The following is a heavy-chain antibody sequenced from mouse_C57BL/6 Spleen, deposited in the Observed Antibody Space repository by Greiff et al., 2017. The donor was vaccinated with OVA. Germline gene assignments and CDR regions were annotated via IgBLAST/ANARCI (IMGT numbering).Heavy chain of an antibody. D-gene: IGHD6-2*01. CDR2: IYPGDGDT. CDR3: ARSLVDY. J-gene: IGHJ2*01. CDR1: GYAFSSSW. Sequence: QVQLKESGPELVKPGASVKISCKASGYAFSSSWMNWVKQRPGKGLEWIGRIYPGDGDTNYNGKFKGKATLTADKSSSTAYMQLSSLTSEDSAVYFCARSLVDYWGQGTTLTVSS. V-gene: IGHV1-82*01.